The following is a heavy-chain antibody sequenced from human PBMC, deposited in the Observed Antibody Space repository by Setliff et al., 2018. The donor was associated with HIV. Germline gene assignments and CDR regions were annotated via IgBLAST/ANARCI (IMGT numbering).Heavy chain of an antibody. J-gene: IGHJ4*02. CDR1: GYIFTRNA. Sequence: ASVKVSCKASGYIFTRNAMHWVRQAPGHRPEWMGWINTGNGNTKYSQKFQGRVTITRDTSASTTYMELSSLRSEDTAVYYCATEFPLSSPYYYDSSGYYYWGQGTLVTVSS. CDR2: INTGNGNT. CDR3: ATEFPLSSPYYYDSSGYYY. D-gene: IGHD3-22*01. V-gene: IGHV1-3*04.